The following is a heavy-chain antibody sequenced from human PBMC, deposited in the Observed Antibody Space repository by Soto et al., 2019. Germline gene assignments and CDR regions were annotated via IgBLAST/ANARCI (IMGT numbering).Heavy chain of an antibody. V-gene: IGHV4-4*02. Sequence: SETLSLTCAVSGGSISSSNWWSWVRQPPGKGLEWIGEIYHSGSTNYNPSLKSRVTISVDKSKNQFSLKLSSVTAADTAVYYCARLREYSSSWYAEYYFDYWGQGTLVTVSS. CDR1: GGSISSSNW. J-gene: IGHJ4*02. D-gene: IGHD6-13*01. CDR2: IYHSGST. CDR3: ARLREYSSSWYAEYYFDY.